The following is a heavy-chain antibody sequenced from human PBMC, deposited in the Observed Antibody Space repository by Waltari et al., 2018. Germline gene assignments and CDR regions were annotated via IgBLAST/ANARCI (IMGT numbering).Heavy chain of an antibody. V-gene: IGHV3-53*01. J-gene: IGHJ4*02. Sequence: EVQLVESGGNLIQHGGSLRLSCAASGFTVRNNCISWVRQAPGKGLEWVSISYSGGNTYYAGSVKGRFTISRDNYKNMVYLEMNSLRAEDTAVYYCAKQSPSYTRGWYPLESWGPGTLVTVSP. CDR3: AKQSPSYTRGWYPLES. D-gene: IGHD6-19*01. CDR1: GFTVRNNC. CDR2: SYSGGNT.